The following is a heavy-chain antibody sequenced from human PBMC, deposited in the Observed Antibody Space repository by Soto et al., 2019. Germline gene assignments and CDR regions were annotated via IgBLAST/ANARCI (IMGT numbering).Heavy chain of an antibody. CDR3: ACNWGNSLRNWLAP. D-gene: IGHD7-27*01. J-gene: IGHJ5*02. CDR2: IIPVLDTT. CDR1: AGTFPHYA. Sequence: AASVKVSCKASAGTFPHYALSWVRQAPGQGLEWMGGIIPVLDTTTYAQKFQGRVSISADESTSTAYIELSSLNSEDTAVYYCACNWGNSLRNWLAPWGQGTLVTVSS. V-gene: IGHV1-69*13.